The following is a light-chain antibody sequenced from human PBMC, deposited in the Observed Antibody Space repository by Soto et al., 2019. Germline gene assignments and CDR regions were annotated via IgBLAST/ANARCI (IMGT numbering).Light chain of an antibody. CDR3: SSYTKSSTRAYV. J-gene: IGLJ1*01. Sequence: QSALTQPASVSTSPGQTITISCTGTSSDIGDSNYVSWYQQHPGKAPKLIIYEVSNRPSGISNRFSGSKSGSTASLTISGLQAEDEADYYYSSYTKSSTRAYVFGTGTKLTVL. V-gene: IGLV2-14*01. CDR1: SSDIGDSNY. CDR2: EVS.